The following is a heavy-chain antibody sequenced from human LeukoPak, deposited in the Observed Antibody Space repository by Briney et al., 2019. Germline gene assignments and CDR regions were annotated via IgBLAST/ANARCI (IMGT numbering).Heavy chain of an antibody. CDR1: GFTFSSYE. Sequence: PGGSLRLSCAASGFTFSSYEMNWVRQAPGKGLEWVSYISTSGSTIYYADSVKGRFTISRDNAKNSLYVQMHSLRAEDTAVYYCAELGIAMIGGVWGKGTTVTISS. D-gene: IGHD3-10*02. V-gene: IGHV3-48*03. J-gene: IGHJ6*04. CDR3: AELGIAMIGGV. CDR2: ISTSGSTI.